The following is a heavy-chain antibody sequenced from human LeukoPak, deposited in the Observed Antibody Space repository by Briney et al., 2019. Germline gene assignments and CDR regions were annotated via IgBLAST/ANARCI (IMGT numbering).Heavy chain of an antibody. V-gene: IGHV4-34*01. CDR1: GGSFSGYY. CDR3: ARGLWGDSSA. Sequence: SETLSLTCAVYGGSFSGYYWSWIRQPPGRGLEWIGEINHSGSTNYNPSLKSRVTISVDTSKNQFSLKLSSVTAADTAVYHCARGLWGDSSAWGQGTLVTVSS. D-gene: IGHD3-22*01. CDR2: INHSGST. J-gene: IGHJ5*02.